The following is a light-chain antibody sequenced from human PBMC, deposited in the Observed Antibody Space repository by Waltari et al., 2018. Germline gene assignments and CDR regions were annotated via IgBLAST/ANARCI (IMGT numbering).Light chain of an antibody. V-gene: IGLV2-14*01. J-gene: IGLJ2*01. CDR1: SSDVGGYKY. CDR3: SSYTSSSTS. CDR2: DVS. Sequence: QSALTQPASVSGSPGQSITISCTGTSSDVGGYKYVFWYQQHPGKAPKLMIYDVSNRPSGVSNRFSGSKSGNTASLTISGLQAEDEADYYCSSYTSSSTSFGGGTKLTVL.